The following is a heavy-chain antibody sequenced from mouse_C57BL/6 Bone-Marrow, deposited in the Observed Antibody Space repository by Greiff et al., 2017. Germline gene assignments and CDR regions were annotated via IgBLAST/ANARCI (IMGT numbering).Heavy chain of an antibody. CDR2: IYPRSGKT. D-gene: IGHD2-2*01. CDR1: GYTFTSYG. Sequence: QVQLLQSGAELARPGASVKLSCKASGYTFTSYGISWVKQRTGQGLEWIGEIYPRSGKTYYTENFKGKVTMSADKSSSTAYMDLSSLKSEDSAVYFCARWFRDVWGTGTTVTVSS. CDR3: ARWFRDV. J-gene: IGHJ1*03. V-gene: IGHV1-81*01.